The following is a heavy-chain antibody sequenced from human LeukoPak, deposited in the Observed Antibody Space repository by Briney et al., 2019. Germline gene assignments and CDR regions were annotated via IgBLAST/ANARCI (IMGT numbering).Heavy chain of an antibody. CDR3: ARVYCSGTSCYRYDY. CDR1: GYTFTGYY. Sequence: ASVKVSCKASGYTFTGYYMHWVRQAPGQGLEWMGWISPYSGNTNYTQKLQGRVTMTTDTSTSTAYMELRSLSSDDTAVYYCARVYCSGTSCYRYDYWGQGTLVTVSS. D-gene: IGHD2-2*01. V-gene: IGHV1-18*04. J-gene: IGHJ4*02. CDR2: ISPYSGNT.